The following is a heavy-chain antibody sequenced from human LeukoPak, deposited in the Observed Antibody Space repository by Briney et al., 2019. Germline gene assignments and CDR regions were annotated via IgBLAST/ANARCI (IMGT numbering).Heavy chain of an antibody. V-gene: IGHV3-30*02. CDR2: IRYDGYDK. CDR1: GFTFSGYG. CDR3: ARASRAYGISWPPDY. Sequence: PGGSLRLSCAASGFTFSGYGMHWVRQTPGKGLEWVAFIRYDGYDKYYADSVKGRFTVSRDNSKNTLYLQMNSLRAEDTAVYYCARASRAYGISWPPDYWGQGTLVTVSS. J-gene: IGHJ4*02. D-gene: IGHD6-13*01.